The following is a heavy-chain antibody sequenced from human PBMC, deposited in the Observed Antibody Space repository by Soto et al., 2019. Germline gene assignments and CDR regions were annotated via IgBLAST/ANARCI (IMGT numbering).Heavy chain of an antibody. CDR2: IYYSGST. D-gene: IGHD3-9*01. J-gene: IGHJ4*02. CDR1: GGSISSYY. V-gene: IGHV4-59*01. Sequence: SETLSLTCTVSGGSISSYYWSWIRQPPGKGLEWIGDIYYSGSTNYNPSLKSRVTISVDTSKNQVSLKLSSVTAADTAVYYCAREGYDSLTGYPQYYFDYWGQGTLVTVSS. CDR3: AREGYDSLTGYPQYYFDY.